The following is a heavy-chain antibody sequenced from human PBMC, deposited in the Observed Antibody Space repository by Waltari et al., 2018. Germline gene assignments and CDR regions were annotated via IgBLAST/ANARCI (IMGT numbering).Heavy chain of an antibody. CDR1: GFSPAVFG. J-gene: IGHJ4*02. CDR2: ISGSTGNT. V-gene: IGHV3-23*01. Sequence: EVQLLESGGDLVPPAGSLSLPCLVSGFSPAVFGLSWVRQPPGKGLEWVSAISGSTGNTFYADSVKGRFTISRDSSKNTLYLLLNNLRGEDTAMYYCAKDQGGIDYWGQGTLVTVSS. CDR3: AKDQGGIDY.